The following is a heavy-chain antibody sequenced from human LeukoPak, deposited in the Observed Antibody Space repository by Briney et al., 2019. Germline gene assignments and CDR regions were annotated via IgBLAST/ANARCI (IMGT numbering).Heavy chain of an antibody. D-gene: IGHD3-16*01. Sequence: SETLSLTCTVSGGSISSQYWSWIRQPPGKGLEWIGSIYYSGSTYYNPSLKSRVTISVDTSKNQFSLKLSSVTAADTAVYYCARLRIPVTLDYWGQGTLVTVSS. J-gene: IGHJ4*02. CDR3: ARLRIPVTLDY. CDR1: GGSISSQY. CDR2: IYYSGST. V-gene: IGHV4-59*05.